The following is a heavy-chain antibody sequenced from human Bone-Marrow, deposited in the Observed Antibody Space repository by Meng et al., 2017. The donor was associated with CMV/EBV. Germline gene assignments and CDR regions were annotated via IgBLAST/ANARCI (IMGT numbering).Heavy chain of an antibody. Sequence: SCAASGFTFSDYYMSWIRQAPGKGLEWVSYISSSGSTIYYADSVKGRFTISRDNAKNSLYLQMNSLRAEDTAVYYCARAGYDYHRFDPWGQGTLVTVSS. CDR2: ISSSGSTI. D-gene: IGHD3-22*01. CDR1: GFTFSDYY. V-gene: IGHV3-11*01. CDR3: ARAGYDYHRFDP. J-gene: IGHJ5*02.